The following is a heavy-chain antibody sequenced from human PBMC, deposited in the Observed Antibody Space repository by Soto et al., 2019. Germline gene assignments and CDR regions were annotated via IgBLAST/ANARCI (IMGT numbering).Heavy chain of an antibody. J-gene: IGHJ6*02. Sequence: GGSLRLSCAGSGFTFSSYVMSWVRQAPGKGLEWVSGLSASGRSTHYADSVKGRFIISRDNSKNTLYLQMNSLRAEDTALYYCAKDGVGCSGGSCHQYYGMDVWGQGTTVTVSS. V-gene: IGHV3-23*01. CDR1: GFTFSSYV. CDR2: LSASGRST. CDR3: AKDGVGCSGGSCHQYYGMDV. D-gene: IGHD2-15*01.